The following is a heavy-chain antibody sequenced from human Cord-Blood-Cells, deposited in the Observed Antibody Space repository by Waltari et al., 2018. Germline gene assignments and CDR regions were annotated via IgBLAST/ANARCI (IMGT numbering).Heavy chain of an antibody. Sequence: QVQLVESGGGVVQPGRSLRLSCAASGFTFSSYGMHWVRQAPGKGLEWVAVISYDGSNKYYADSVKGRFTISRDNSKNRLYLQMNSLRAEDTAVYYCAKGSWGYWYFDLWGRGTLVTVSS. D-gene: IGHD7-27*01. J-gene: IGHJ2*01. CDR3: AKGSWGYWYFDL. V-gene: IGHV3-30*18. CDR1: GFTFSSYG. CDR2: ISYDGSNK.